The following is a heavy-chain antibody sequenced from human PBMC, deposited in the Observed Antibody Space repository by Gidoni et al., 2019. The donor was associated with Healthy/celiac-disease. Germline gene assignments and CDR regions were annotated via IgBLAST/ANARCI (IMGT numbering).Heavy chain of an antibody. CDR2: ISSSSSTI. J-gene: IGHJ6*02. V-gene: IGHV3-48*02. Sequence: EVQLVESGGGLVQPGGSLGLSCAASGSPFRSYSMNWVRQAPGKGLEWVSYISSSSSTIYYADSVKGRFTISRDNAKNSLYLQMNSLRDEDTAVYYCARDGPVDTDQYYYYGMDVWGQGTTVTVSS. CDR3: ARDGPVDTDQYYYYGMDV. D-gene: IGHD5-18*01. CDR1: GSPFRSYS.